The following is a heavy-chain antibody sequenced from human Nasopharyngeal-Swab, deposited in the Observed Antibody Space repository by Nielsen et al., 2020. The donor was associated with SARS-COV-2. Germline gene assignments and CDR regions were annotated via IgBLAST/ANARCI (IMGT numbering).Heavy chain of an antibody. J-gene: IGHJ6*02. CDR1: GFTFTTYA. D-gene: IGHD1-1*01. V-gene: IGHV3-23*01. CDR3: ARDGVRYNWNDSGAYYYYGMDV. Sequence: GESLKISCAASGFTFTTYAMSWVRQAPGTGLEWVSDISVSGDFTYYADSVKGRFTVSRDNSQNTFYLQMDSLRADDTAVYYCARDGVRYNWNDSGAYYYYGMDVWGQGTTVTVSS. CDR2: ISVSGDFT.